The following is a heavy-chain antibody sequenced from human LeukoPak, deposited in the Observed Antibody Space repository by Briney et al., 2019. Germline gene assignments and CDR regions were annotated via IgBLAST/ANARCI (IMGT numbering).Heavy chain of an antibody. J-gene: IGHJ3*02. CDR2: IYPGDSDT. CDR3: ARSGGNYYSI. CDR1: GYRLTSYW. V-gene: IGHV5-51*01. D-gene: IGHD1-26*01. Sequence: GESLKISCKGSGYRLTSYWIGWVRQMPGKGLEWMGIIYPGDSDTIYSPSFQGQVTISADKSTSTANLQWSSLKASDTAMYYCARSGGNYYSIWGQGTMVTVSS.